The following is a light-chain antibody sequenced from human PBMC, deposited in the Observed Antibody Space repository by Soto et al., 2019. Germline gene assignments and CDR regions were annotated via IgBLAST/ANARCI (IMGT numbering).Light chain of an antibody. CDR1: QSISSW. Sequence: DIQMTQSPSTLSATAGARVPITCRASQSISSWLAWYQHNPGKAPKLLIYDASNLDSGVPSRFSGSGSETEIGRTISNLKPDDCAIYNYQQYGKDGGFGAGTKLEIK. CDR3: QQYGKDGG. CDR2: DAS. J-gene: IGKJ4*02. V-gene: IGKV1-5*01.